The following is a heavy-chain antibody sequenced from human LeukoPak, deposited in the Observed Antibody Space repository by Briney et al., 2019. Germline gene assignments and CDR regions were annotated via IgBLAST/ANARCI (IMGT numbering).Heavy chain of an antibody. CDR3: ATIGGSGSYWDY. CDR1: GYTFTSYG. Sequence: ASVKVSCKASGYTFTSYGISWVRQAPGQGLEWMGWISAYNGNTNYAQKLQGRVTMTTDTSTSTAYMELSSLRSEDTAVYYCATIGGSGSYWDYWGQGTLVTVSS. D-gene: IGHD3-10*01. CDR2: ISAYNGNT. V-gene: IGHV1-18*01. J-gene: IGHJ4*02.